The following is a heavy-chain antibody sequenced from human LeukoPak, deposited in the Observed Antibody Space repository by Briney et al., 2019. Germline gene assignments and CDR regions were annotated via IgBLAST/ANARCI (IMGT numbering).Heavy chain of an antibody. CDR2: ISGSGGST. Sequence: GGSLRLPCGASGFTFSSYAMSWVGQPPGKGREWVSGISGSGGSTYYADSAKGRFTIYRDNSKNTLYLQMNSLRAEDTGVYYCASPRDYYGSGSYFTWDQWGQGTLVTVSS. CDR1: GFTFSSYA. D-gene: IGHD3-10*01. V-gene: IGHV3-23*01. CDR3: ASPRDYYGSGSYFTWDQ. J-gene: IGHJ4*02.